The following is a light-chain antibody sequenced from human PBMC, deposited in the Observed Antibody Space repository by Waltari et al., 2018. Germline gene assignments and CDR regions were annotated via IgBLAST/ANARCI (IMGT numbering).Light chain of an antibody. V-gene: IGKV3-20*01. Sequence: SRQSVGRATIAWNLENPGRAPRLLICRTATRVAGIPDRFSGSGSGTDFSLTFSRLEHEDVVVFDGQKHGTLPATFGQGTKVEIK. CDR3: QKHGTLPAT. CDR1: QSVGRAT. J-gene: IGKJ1*01. CDR2: RTA.